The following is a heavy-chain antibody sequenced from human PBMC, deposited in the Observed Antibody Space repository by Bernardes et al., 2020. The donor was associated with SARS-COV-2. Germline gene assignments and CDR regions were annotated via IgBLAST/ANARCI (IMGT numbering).Heavy chain of an antibody. Sequence: VGSLILSCAASGFTFSSYAMSWVRQAPGKGLEWVSSISGTAGSMYYADSVKGRFIISRDNSKNTLYLQMNSLRAEDTATYYCAKQDSSSSVETFDYWGRGTLVTVSS. V-gene: IGHV3-23*01. CDR2: ISGTAGSM. J-gene: IGHJ4*02. D-gene: IGHD6-6*01. CDR1: GFTFSSYA. CDR3: AKQDSSSSVETFDY.